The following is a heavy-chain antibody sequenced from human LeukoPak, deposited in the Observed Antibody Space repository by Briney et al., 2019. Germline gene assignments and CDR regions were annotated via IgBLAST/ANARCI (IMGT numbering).Heavy chain of an antibody. CDR2: ISSSGSTI. Sequence: GGSLRLSCAASGFTFSDYYMSWIRQAPGKGLEWVSYISSSGSTIYYADSVKGRFTISRDNAKNSLYLQMNSLKAEDTAVYYCARVPKYDYVWGSYRPRGYFDYWGQGTLVTVSS. CDR1: GFTFSDYY. J-gene: IGHJ4*02. V-gene: IGHV3-11*01. D-gene: IGHD3-16*02. CDR3: ARVPKYDYVWGSYRPRGYFDY.